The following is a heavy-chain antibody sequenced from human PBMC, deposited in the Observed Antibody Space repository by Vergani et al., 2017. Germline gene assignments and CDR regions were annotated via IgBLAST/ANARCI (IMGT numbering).Heavy chain of an antibody. Sequence: EVQLVESGGGLVKPGGSLRLSCAASGFTFSSYSMNWVRQAPGKGLEWVSSISSSSSYIYYADSVKGRFTISRDNAKNSLYLQMNSLRAEDTAVYYCTKGSRGYTGYFFDYWGQGTLVTVSS. V-gene: IGHV3-21*01. J-gene: IGHJ4*02. CDR2: ISSSSSYI. CDR1: GFTFSSYS. D-gene: IGHD5-12*01. CDR3: TKGSRGYTGYFFDY.